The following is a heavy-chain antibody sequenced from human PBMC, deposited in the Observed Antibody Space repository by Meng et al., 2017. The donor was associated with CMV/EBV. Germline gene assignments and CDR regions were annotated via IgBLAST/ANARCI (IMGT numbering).Heavy chain of an antibody. J-gene: IGHJ4*02. CDR2: ISRRRSKI. CDR1: GFTSSSYI. CDR3: ARGGY. V-gene: IGHV3-21*01. Sequence: EVQRGGSGGGVVKARGSRRLCGAGSGFTSSSYIMNWVRKTTVKGLEWVSSISRRRSKIYYADEVKDRFTISRDNAKNSLYLQMNSLRAEDKAVYYCARGGYWGQGTLVTVSS.